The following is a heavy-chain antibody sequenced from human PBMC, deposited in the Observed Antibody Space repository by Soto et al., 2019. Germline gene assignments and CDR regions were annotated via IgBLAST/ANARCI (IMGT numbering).Heavy chain of an antibody. CDR1: GGTFGNSA. V-gene: IGHV1-69*14. J-gene: IGHJ6*02. CDR3: ARDKARPQLGANYYYGMEV. D-gene: IGHD3-3*02. CDR2: IIPIFPTP. Sequence: QVQLVQSGSEVKKPGSSVTVSCKASGGTFGNSAISWVRQAPGQGLEWMGGIIPIFPTPDYAQKFQGRVKIPAEKSTSTAYMELNSPRPEDTAVYYCARDKARPQLGANYYYGMEVWGHGTTVTVSS.